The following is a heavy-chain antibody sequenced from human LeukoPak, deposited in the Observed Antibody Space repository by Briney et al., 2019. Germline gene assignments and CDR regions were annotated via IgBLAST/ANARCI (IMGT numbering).Heavy chain of an antibody. CDR3: AKGGVAAAREY. CDR2: ISGSGGST. J-gene: IGHJ4*02. D-gene: IGHD6-13*01. Sequence: GGSLRLSCAASGFSVSNTYMSWVRQAPGKGLECVSAISGSGGSTYYADSVKGRFTISRDNSKNTLYLQMNSLRVEDRAVYYCAKGGVAAAREYWGQGTLVTVSS. V-gene: IGHV3-23*01. CDR1: GFSVSNTY.